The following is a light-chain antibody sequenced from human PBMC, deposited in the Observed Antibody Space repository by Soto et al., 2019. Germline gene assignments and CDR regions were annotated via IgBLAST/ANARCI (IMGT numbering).Light chain of an antibody. Sequence: QSALTQPPSVSGAPVQRVTISCTGSSSNIGAGYDVHWYQQLPGTAPKRLIYGNSNRPSGVPDRFSGSKSGTSASLAITGVQAEDEADYYCQSYDSSLSGYVFGTGTKVTVL. J-gene: IGLJ1*01. CDR2: GNS. CDR1: SSNIGAGYD. V-gene: IGLV1-40*01. CDR3: QSYDSSLSGYV.